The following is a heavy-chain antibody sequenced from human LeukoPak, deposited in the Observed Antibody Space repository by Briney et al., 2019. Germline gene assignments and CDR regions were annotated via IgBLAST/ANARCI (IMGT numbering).Heavy chain of an antibody. J-gene: IGHJ4*02. CDR3: ARDPKYYYGSGGTFDY. V-gene: IGHV1-18*04. D-gene: IGHD3-10*01. Sequence: ASVKVSCKASGYTFTSYGISRVRQAPGQGLEWMGWISAYNGNTNYAQKLQGRVTMTTDTSTSTAYMELRSLRSDDTAVYYCARDPKYYYGSGGTFDYWGQGTLVTVSS. CDR1: GYTFTSYG. CDR2: ISAYNGNT.